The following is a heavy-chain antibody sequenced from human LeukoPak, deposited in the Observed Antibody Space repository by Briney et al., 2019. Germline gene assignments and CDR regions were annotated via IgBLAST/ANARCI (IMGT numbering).Heavy chain of an antibody. CDR1: GYTFTSYD. V-gene: IGHV1-8*01. J-gene: IGHJ4*02. CDR3: AREVSGLIWFGQFGDYYFDY. Sequence: ASVKASCKASGYTFTSYDINWVRQATGQGLEWMGWMTPNSGNTGYAQKFQGRVTMTRNTSISTAYMELSSLRSEDTAVYDCAREVSGLIWFGQFGDYYFDYWGQGTLVTVSS. CDR2: MTPNSGNT. D-gene: IGHD3-10*01.